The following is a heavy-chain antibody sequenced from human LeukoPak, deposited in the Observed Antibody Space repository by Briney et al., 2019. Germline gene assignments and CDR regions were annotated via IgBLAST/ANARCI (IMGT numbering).Heavy chain of an antibody. CDR1: GFTFSNFA. Sequence: GGSLRLSCVVSGFTFSNFAMSWVRQAPGKGLEWVSAISAGSINTYYADSVKGRFTISRDNSKNTLYLQVNSLRAEDTALYHCAKLGRRQEGPAAAGSFFDCWGQGTLVTVSS. D-gene: IGHD6-13*01. V-gene: IGHV3-23*01. J-gene: IGHJ4*02. CDR2: ISAGSINT. CDR3: AKLGRRQEGPAAAGSFFDC.